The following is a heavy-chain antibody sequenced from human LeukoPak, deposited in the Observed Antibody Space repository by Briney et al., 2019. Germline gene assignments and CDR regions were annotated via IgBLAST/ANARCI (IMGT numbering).Heavy chain of an antibody. D-gene: IGHD3-10*01. CDR2: ISSSGNTI. J-gene: IGHJ4*02. V-gene: IGHV3-11*04. Sequence: PGGSLRLSCAASGFTFSDYYMSWIRQAPGKGLEWVSYISSSGNTIYYADSVKGRFTISRDNAKNSLYLQMNSLRADDTAVYYCARGLVYGSGSYDYWGQGTLVTVSS. CDR1: GFTFSDYY. CDR3: ARGLVYGSGSYDY.